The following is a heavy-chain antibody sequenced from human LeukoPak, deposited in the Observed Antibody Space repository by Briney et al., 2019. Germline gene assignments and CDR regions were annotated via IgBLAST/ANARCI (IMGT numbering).Heavy chain of an antibody. D-gene: IGHD6-6*01. CDR2: INTDGSSA. CDR1: GFTFSSYW. J-gene: IGHJ1*01. Sequence: GGSLRLSCAASGFTFSSYWMHWVRQAPGKGLVWVSRINTDGSSASYADAVKGRFTISRDNAKNSLYLQMNSLRAEDTAVYYCARVAPESYSSSSDEYFQHWGQGTLVTVSS. V-gene: IGHV3-74*01. CDR3: ARVAPESYSSSSDEYFQH.